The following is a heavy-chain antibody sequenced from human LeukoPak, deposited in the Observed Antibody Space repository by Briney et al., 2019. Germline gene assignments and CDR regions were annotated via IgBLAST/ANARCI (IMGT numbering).Heavy chain of an antibody. V-gene: IGHV3-30*02. Sequence: PGGSLRLSCAASGFTFSSYGMHWVRQAPGKGLEWVAFIRYDGSNKYYADSVKGRFTISRDNSKNTLYLQMNNLRAEDTAVYYCAKAGRLSSAATFDYWGQGTLVTVSS. CDR3: AKAGRLSSAATFDY. CDR1: GFTFSSYG. J-gene: IGHJ4*02. CDR2: IRYDGSNK. D-gene: IGHD2-15*01.